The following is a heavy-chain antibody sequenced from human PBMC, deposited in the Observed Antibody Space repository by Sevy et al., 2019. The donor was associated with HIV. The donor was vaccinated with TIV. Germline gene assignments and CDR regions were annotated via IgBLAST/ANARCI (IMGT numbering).Heavy chain of an antibody. Sequence: SETLSLTCTVSGGSISSYYWNWIRQPPGKGLEWIGYIYYSGSTNYNPSLKSRVTISVDTSKNQFSLKVSSVTAADTAVYYCGREIFSGWLDYWGQGTLVTVSS. CDR3: GREIFSGWLDY. D-gene: IGHD6-19*01. J-gene: IGHJ4*02. CDR1: GGSISSYY. V-gene: IGHV4-59*01. CDR2: IYYSGST.